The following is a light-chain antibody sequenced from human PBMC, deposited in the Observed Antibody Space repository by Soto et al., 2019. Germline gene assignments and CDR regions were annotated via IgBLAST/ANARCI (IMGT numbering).Light chain of an antibody. CDR3: QQYCSSPLYT. CDR1: QSVSSSY. V-gene: IGKV3-20*01. Sequence: EIVLTQSPGTLSLSPGERATLSCRASQSVSSSYLAWYQQKPGQAHRLLIYGASSRHTGIPDRFSGSGSGTDFALTISSLEPEDFAVYYCQQYCSSPLYTFGQGTKLEIK. CDR2: GAS. J-gene: IGKJ2*01.